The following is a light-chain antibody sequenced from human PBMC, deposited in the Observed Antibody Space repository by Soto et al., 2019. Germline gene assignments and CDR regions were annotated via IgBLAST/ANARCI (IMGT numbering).Light chain of an antibody. Sequence: DIQMTQSPSFLSASVGDRVTITCRASQSISTYLNWYQQNPGKAPKLLIYAASSLQSGVPSRFRGSGSGTDFTLTISSLQPEDYATYYGQQSYSTPRTFGQGTKLEIK. V-gene: IGKV1-39*01. J-gene: IGKJ2*01. CDR2: AAS. CDR3: QQSYSTPRT. CDR1: QSISTY.